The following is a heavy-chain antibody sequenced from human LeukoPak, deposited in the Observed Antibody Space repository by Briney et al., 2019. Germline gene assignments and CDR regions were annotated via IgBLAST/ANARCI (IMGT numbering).Heavy chain of an antibody. J-gene: IGHJ5*02. CDR3: ARSSRFLEWLPTKGNWFDP. CDR1: GGSISSYY. V-gene: IGHV4-59*01. Sequence: PSETLSLTCTVSGGSISSYYWSWIRQPPGKGLEWIGYIYYSGSTNYNPSLKSRVTISVDTSKNQFSLKLSSVTAADTAVYYCARSSRFLEWLPTKGNWFDPWGQGTLVTVSS. CDR2: IYYSGST. D-gene: IGHD3-3*01.